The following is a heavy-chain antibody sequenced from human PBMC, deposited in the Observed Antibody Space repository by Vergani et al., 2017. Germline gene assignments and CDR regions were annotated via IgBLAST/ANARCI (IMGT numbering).Heavy chain of an antibody. J-gene: IGHJ5*02. V-gene: IGHV3-30*18. CDR1: GFTFSSYG. CDR2: ISYDGSNK. Sequence: QVQLVESGGGVVQPGRSLRLSCAASGFTFSSYGMHWVRQAPGKGLEWVAVISYDGSNKYYADSVKGRFPISRDNSKNTLYLQMNSLRAEDTAVYYCAKVGRWEPIWFDPWGQGTLVTVSS. D-gene: IGHD1-26*01. CDR3: AKVGRWEPIWFDP.